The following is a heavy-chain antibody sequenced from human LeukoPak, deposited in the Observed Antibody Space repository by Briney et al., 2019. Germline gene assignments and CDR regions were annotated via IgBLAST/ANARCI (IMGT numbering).Heavy chain of an antibody. Sequence: SVKVSCKASGGTFSSYAISWVRQAPGQGLEWMGGIIPIFGTANYAQKFQGRVTITADESTSTAYMELSSLRSEDTAVHYCARGMYRNGSGRYYHLDYWGQGTLVTVSS. CDR1: GGTFSSYA. V-gene: IGHV1-69*01. CDR2: IIPIFGTA. D-gene: IGHD3-10*01. J-gene: IGHJ4*02. CDR3: ARGMYRNGSGRYYHLDY.